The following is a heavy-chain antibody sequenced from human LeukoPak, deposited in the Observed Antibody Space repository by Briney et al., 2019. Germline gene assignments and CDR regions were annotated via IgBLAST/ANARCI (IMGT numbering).Heavy chain of an antibody. Sequence: SETLSLTCAVYGGSFSGYYWSWIRQPPGKGLEWIGEINHSGSTNYNPSLKSRVTISVDTSKNQFSLKLSSVTPEDTAVYYCAREAVDCSSTSCLFDYWGQGTLVTVSS. V-gene: IGHV4-34*01. CDR3: AREAVDCSSTSCLFDY. CDR2: INHSGST. CDR1: GGSFSGYY. J-gene: IGHJ4*02. D-gene: IGHD2-2*01.